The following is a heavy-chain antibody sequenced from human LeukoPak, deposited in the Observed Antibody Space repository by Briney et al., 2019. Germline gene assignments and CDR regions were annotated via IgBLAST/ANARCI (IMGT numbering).Heavy chain of an antibody. V-gene: IGHV3-53*01. CDR1: GFTFSSYA. D-gene: IGHD4-17*01. CDR2: IYSGGST. J-gene: IGHJ4*02. CDR3: ARDPNPVSNYGDTD. Sequence: PGGSLRLSCAASGFTFSSYAMSWVRQAPGKGLEWVSVIYSGGSTYYADSVKGRFTISRDNSKNTLYLQMNSLRAEDTAVYYCARDPNPVSNYGDTDWGQGTLVTVSS.